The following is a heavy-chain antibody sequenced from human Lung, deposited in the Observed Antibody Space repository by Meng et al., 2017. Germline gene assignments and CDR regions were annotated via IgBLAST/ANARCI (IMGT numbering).Heavy chain of an antibody. J-gene: IGHJ5*02. Sequence: ELVHGLVKPSGNLSLTGAGSGGSISGSHWWSWVRQPPGQGLEWIGEIYHSGSTNYNPSIKSRVTISVDKSKTQFSLKLSSVTAADTAVYYCARGSINMVRGVSVFDPWGQGTLVTVSS. CDR1: GGSISGSHW. V-gene: IGHV4-4*02. CDR3: ARGSINMVRGVSVFDP. D-gene: IGHD3-10*01. CDR2: IYHSGST.